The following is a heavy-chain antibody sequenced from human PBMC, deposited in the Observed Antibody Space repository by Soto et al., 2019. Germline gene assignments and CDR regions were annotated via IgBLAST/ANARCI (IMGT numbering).Heavy chain of an antibody. D-gene: IGHD2-15*01. V-gene: IGHV3-9*01. Sequence: EVQLVESGGRLVQPGKSLRLSCAASGFTFDDYAMHWVRQVPGMGLEWVSGISANGGSIRYGDSVKGRFTISRDNAKNSLFLQMNSLSAEDTALYYCAKSGEPGVVAATSFDYWGQGTLVTVSS. CDR1: GFTFDDYA. CDR2: ISANGGSI. J-gene: IGHJ4*02. CDR3: AKSGEPGVVAATSFDY.